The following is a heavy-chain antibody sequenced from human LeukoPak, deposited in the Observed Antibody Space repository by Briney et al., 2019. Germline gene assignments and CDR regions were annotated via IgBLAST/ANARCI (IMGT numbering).Heavy chain of an antibody. V-gene: IGHV3-33*01. CDR3: ARGLWFGDYALGSDP. D-gene: IGHD3-10*01. Sequence: GRSLRLSCAASGFTFSSYGMHWVRQAPGKGLEWVEVIWYDGSNKYYADSVKGRFTISRDNSKNTLYLQMNSLRAEDTAVYYCARGLWFGDYALGSDPWGQGTLVTVSS. CDR2: IWYDGSNK. CDR1: GFTFSSYG. J-gene: IGHJ5*02.